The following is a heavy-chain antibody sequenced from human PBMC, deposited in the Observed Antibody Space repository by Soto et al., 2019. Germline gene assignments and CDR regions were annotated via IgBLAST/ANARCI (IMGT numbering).Heavy chain of an antibody. D-gene: IGHD3-9*01. CDR3: ARGLRSLRYFDWSNLGYYFDY. V-gene: IGHV1-8*02. J-gene: IGHJ4*02. CDR1: GGTFSSYA. Sequence: ASVKVSCKASGGTFSSYAISWVRQAPGQGLEWMGGMNPNSGKTGYAQKFQGRVTMTRNTSISTAYMELSSLRSEDTAVYYCARGLRSLRYFDWSNLGYYFDYWGQGTLVTVSS. CDR2: MNPNSGKT.